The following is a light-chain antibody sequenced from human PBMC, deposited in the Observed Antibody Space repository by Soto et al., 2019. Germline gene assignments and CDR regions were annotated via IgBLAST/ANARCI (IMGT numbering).Light chain of an antibody. V-gene: IGLV2-8*01. Sequence: QSALTQPPSASGSHGQSVTISCTGTSSDVGAYKYVSWYQQYPGKAPKLMIYEVTKRPSGLPARFSGSKSGNTASLPVSGLQAEDEADYYCTSYVGNDIWVFGGGTKLAAL. J-gene: IGLJ3*02. CDR2: EVT. CDR1: SSDVGAYKY. CDR3: TSYVGNDIWV.